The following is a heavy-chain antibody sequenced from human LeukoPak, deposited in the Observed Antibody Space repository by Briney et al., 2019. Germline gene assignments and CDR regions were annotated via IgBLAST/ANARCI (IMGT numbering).Heavy chain of an antibody. CDR2: IYYSGST. Sequence: SETLSLTCTVSGGSISSSNYYWGWIRQPPGKGLEWIGYIYYSGSTNYNPSLKSRVTISVDTSKNQFSLKLSSVTAADTAVYYCARATTLDYWGQGTLVTVSS. V-gene: IGHV4-61*05. CDR3: ARATTLDY. D-gene: IGHD5-12*01. J-gene: IGHJ4*02. CDR1: GGSISSSNYY.